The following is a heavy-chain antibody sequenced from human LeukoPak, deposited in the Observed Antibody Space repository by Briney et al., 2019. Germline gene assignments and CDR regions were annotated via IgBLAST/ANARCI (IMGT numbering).Heavy chain of an antibody. CDR3: ARDAFSGSYYAFDY. Sequence: GGSLRLSCAASGFTFSDYYMAWVRQAPGKGLEWVSYISSNGSTMYYADSVKGRFTISRDNAKNSLYLQMNSLRAEDTAVYYCARDAFSGSYYAFDYWGQGTLVTVSS. CDR2: ISSNGSTM. V-gene: IGHV3-11*04. D-gene: IGHD1-26*01. CDR1: GFTFSDYY. J-gene: IGHJ4*02.